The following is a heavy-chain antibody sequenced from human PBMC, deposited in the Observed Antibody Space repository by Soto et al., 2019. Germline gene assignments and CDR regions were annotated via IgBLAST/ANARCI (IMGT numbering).Heavy chain of an antibody. CDR2: IIPIPGTA. Sequence: VQLVQSGAEVKKPGSSVKVSCKASGGTFGSYAISWVRQAPGQGLEWMGGIIPIPGTANYAQKFQGRVTIAADESTSTAYMELSSLRSEDTAVYYCARSQGSSTSLEIYYYYYYGMDVRGQGTTVTVSS. J-gene: IGHJ6*02. V-gene: IGHV1-69*01. D-gene: IGHD2-2*01. CDR3: ARSQGSSTSLEIYYYYYYGMDV. CDR1: GGTFGSYA.